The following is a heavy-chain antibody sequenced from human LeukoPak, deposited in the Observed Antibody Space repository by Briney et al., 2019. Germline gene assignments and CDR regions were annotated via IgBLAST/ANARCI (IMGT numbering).Heavy chain of an antibody. J-gene: IGHJ5*02. CDR1: GGTFSSYA. V-gene: IGHV1-69*06. D-gene: IGHD3-22*01. CDR3: AKDPSYYYDSSGSGWFDL. CDR2: FITIFGTV. Sequence: GASVKVSCKASGGTFSSYAISWVRQPPGQGLELMGGFITIFGTVNYAQKFQGRVTITADKSTSTAYMELSSLRSEDTALYFCAKDPSYYYDSSGSGWFDLWGQGTLVTVSS.